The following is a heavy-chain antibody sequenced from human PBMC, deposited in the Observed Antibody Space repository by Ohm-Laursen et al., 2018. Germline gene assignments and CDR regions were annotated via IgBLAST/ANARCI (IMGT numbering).Heavy chain of an antibody. CDR3: ARARSSYCTTTTCYFFDY. CDR1: GFTFSSYG. Sequence: SLRLSCTASGFTFSSYGMHWVRQAPGKGLEWVAVISYDGSNKYYADSVKGRFTISRDNSKNTLYLQMDSLRTEDTAVYFCARARSSYCTTTTCYFFDYWGQGTLVTVSS. CDR2: ISYDGSNK. J-gene: IGHJ4*02. V-gene: IGHV3-30*03. D-gene: IGHD2-2*01.